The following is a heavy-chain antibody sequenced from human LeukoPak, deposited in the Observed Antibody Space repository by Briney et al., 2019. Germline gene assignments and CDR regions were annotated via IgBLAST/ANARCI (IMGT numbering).Heavy chain of an antibody. CDR2: IFHGGST. D-gene: IGHD4-17*01. CDR1: GGSISSYY. Sequence: KPSETLSLTCTVSGGSISSYYWNWIRQPPGKGLEWFGYIFHGGSTNYNPSLKSRVTISVDTSKNQFSLKLSSVTAADTAVYYCARHLYDYGVDYWGQGTLVTVSS. V-gene: IGHV4-59*08. CDR3: ARHLYDYGVDY. J-gene: IGHJ4*02.